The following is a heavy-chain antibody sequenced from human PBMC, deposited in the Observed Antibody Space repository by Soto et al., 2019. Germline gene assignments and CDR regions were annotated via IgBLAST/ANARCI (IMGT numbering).Heavy chain of an antibody. J-gene: IGHJ6*02. CDR2: ISVYTGNT. Sequence: QVQLVQSGGEVTKPGASVKVSCTSSGYTFTSYGVSWVRQAPGQGLEWLGWISVYTGNTKQAQKFQDRVTLTTEASTGTASLELQSLRSDDTAVYYCARDRCTTDKCYTHHFDVWGQGTTVTVSS. CDR1: GYTFTSYG. V-gene: IGHV1-18*04. D-gene: IGHD2-8*01. CDR3: ARDRCTTDKCYTHHFDV.